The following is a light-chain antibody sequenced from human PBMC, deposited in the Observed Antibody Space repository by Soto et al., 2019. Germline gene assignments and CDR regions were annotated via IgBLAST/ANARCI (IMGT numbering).Light chain of an antibody. J-gene: IGLJ1*01. CDR3: SSYTSSSTLPYV. CDR2: EVS. V-gene: IGLV2-14*01. Sequence: QSALTQPASVSGSSGQSITISCTGTSSDVGGYNYVSWYQQHPGKAPKLMIYEVSNRPSGVSNRFSGSKSGNTASLTISGLQAEDEADYYCSSYTSSSTLPYVFGTGTKLTVL. CDR1: SSDVGGYNY.